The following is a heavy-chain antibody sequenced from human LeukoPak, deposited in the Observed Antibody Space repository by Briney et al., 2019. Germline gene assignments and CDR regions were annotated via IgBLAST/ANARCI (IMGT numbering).Heavy chain of an antibody. CDR2: IWYDGSNK. D-gene: IGHD1-26*01. CDR1: GFTLSSYG. V-gene: IGHV3-33*01. Sequence: GGSLRLSCAASGFTLSSYGMHWVRQAPGKGLEWVAVIWYDGSNKYYADSVKGRFTISRDNSKNTLYLQMNSLRAEDTAVYYCARSSGGDDAFDIWGQGTMVTVSS. CDR3: ARSSGGDDAFDI. J-gene: IGHJ3*02.